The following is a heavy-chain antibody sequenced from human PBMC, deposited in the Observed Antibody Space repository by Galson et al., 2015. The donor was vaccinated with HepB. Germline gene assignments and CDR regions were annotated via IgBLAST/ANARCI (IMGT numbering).Heavy chain of an antibody. Sequence: YLRFSSSASGFTSISYGMRRVRQAPGKGLQWGTGITYDRSNKNYAHSVKGRFTISRDTSKNTLYLQMNSLRAEDTAVYYCAKMGSGYCCSWSFDNWGQGTMVTVSS. CDR3: AKMGSGYCCSWSFDN. D-gene: IGHD6-13*01. CDR2: ITYDRSNK. CDR1: GFTSISYG. V-gene: IGHV3-30*19. J-gene: IGHJ4*02.